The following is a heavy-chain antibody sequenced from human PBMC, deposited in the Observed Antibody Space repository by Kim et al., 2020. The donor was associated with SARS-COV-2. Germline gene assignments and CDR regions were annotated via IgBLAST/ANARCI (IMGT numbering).Heavy chain of an antibody. D-gene: IGHD6-19*01. CDR3: ARGVSSGWYSLDY. V-gene: IGHV6-1*01. Sequence: AVSVKSRITINPDTSKNQFSLQLNSVTPEDTAVYYCARGVSSGWYSLDYWGQGTLVTVSS. J-gene: IGHJ4*02.